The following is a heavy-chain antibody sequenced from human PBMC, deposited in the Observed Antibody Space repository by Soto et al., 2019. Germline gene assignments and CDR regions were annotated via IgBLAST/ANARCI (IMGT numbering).Heavy chain of an antibody. CDR3: AKDREDILTDSYYGMDV. Sequence: SETLSLTCTVSGGSITSGGYHWTWIRLHPGKGLEWIGNIYYSGRTNYNPSLKSRVTISVDTSKNQFSLELTSVTAADTAVYYCAKDREDILTDSYYGMDVWGQGTTVTVS. D-gene: IGHD3-9*01. J-gene: IGHJ6*02. V-gene: IGHV4-31*03. CDR1: GGSITSGGYH. CDR2: IYYSGRT.